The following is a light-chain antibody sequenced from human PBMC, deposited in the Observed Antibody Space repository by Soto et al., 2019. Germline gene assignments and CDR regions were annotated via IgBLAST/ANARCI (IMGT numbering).Light chain of an antibody. J-gene: IGKJ2*01. Sequence: DIQMTQSPSTLSAAVGDTVTITCRASQSVSIWLAWYQQKPGEAPKLLIYDASALPRGVPSRFSGSGSGTKFTLTIASLQPDDFATYYCLQDYTYPYTFGQGTKVDI. CDR1: QSVSIW. CDR2: DAS. V-gene: IGKV1-5*01. CDR3: LQDYTYPYT.